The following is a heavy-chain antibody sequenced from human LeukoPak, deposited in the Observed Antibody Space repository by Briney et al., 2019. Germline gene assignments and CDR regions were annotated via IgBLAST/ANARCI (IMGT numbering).Heavy chain of an antibody. CDR3: ARRGDFHDF. J-gene: IGHJ4*02. V-gene: IGHV4-4*07. CDR1: GGSIDTYF. CDR2: VYSSGST. Sequence: PSETLSLTCTVSGGSIDTYFWTWIRQPAGKGLEWIGRVYSSGSTDSNPSFKSRVTMSVDTSRNQFSLKQISVSAADTAVYYCARRGDFHDFWGQGTLVTVSS. D-gene: IGHD3/OR15-3a*01.